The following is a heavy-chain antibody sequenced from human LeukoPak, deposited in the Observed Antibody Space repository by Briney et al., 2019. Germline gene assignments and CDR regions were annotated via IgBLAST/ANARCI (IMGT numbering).Heavy chain of an antibody. D-gene: IGHD2-2*01. CDR3: AKSTSPLYYYYGMDV. J-gene: IGHJ6*02. CDR1: GFTFSSYA. V-gene: IGHV3-23*01. Sequence: GGSLRLSCAATGFTFSSYAMSWVRQAPGKGLEWVSAISGSGGSTYYADSVKGRFTISRDNSKNTLYLQLNSLRAEDTAVYYCAKSTSPLYYYYGMDVWGQGTTVTVSS. CDR2: ISGSGGST.